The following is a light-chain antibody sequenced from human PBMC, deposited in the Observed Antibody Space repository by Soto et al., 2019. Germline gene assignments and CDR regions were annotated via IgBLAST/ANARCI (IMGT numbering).Light chain of an antibody. CDR2: DAS. CDR1: QSISGK. J-gene: IGKJ5*01. CDR3: QQRNIWPPVT. Sequence: EVVMTQSPATLSVSPGAGAPLSCRASQSISGKLAWYPQQPGQGPRLLIYDASTRATGIPARFSGSGSGTEFTLTISSLQSEDFAVYYCQQRNIWPPVTFGQGTRLEIK. V-gene: IGKV3-15*01.